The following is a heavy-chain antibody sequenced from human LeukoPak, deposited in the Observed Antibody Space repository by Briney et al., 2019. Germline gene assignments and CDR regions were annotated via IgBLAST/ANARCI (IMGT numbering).Heavy chain of an antibody. CDR1: GYSISSGYY. CDR3: ARGLTIPVAGTGGPYNWFDP. J-gene: IGHJ5*02. CDR2: IYHSGST. V-gene: IGHV4-38-2*02. D-gene: IGHD6-19*01. Sequence: KSSETLSLTCTVSGYSISSGYYWGWIRQPPGKGLEWIGSIYHSGSTYYNPSLKSRVTISVDTSKNQFSLKLSSVTAADTAVYYCARGLTIPVAGTGGPYNWFDPWGQGTLVTVSS.